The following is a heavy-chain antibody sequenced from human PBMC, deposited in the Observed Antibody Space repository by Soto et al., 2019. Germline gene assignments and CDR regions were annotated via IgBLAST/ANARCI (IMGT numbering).Heavy chain of an antibody. V-gene: IGHV3-53*01. CDR1: GFTVSSNY. J-gene: IGHJ3*02. CDR3: ARVSDGENAFDI. CDR2: IYSGGST. Sequence: PVGSLRLSCAASGFTVSSNYMSWVRQAPGKGLEWVSVIYSGGSTYYADSVKGRFTISRDNSKNTLYLQMNSLRAEDTAVYYCARVSDGENAFDIWGQGTMVTVSS.